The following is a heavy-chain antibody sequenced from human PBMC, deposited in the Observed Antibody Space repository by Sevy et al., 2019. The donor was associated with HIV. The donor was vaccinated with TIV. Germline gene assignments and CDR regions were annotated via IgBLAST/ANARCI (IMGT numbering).Heavy chain of an antibody. CDR2: INPNSGGT. D-gene: IGHD2-15*01. CDR3: ARERVYCSGGSCKPGGWFDP. Sequence: ASVKVSCKASGYTFTGYYMHWVRQAPGQGLEWMGWINPNSGGTTYAQKLQGRVTMTRDTSISTAYMELSRLRSDDTAVYYCARERVYCSGGSCKPGGWFDPWGQGTLVTVSS. V-gene: IGHV1-2*02. J-gene: IGHJ5*02. CDR1: GYTFTGYY.